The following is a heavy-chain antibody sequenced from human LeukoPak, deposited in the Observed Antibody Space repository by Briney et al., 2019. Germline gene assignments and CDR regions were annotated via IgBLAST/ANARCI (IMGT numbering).Heavy chain of an antibody. CDR2: IWYDGSNK. V-gene: IGHV3-33*01. Sequence: PGRSLRLSCAASGFTFSSYGMHWVRQAPGKGLEWVAVIWYDGSNKYYADSVKGRFTISRDNFKNTLYLQMNSLRAEDTAVYYCARDRLAAAGGIDYWGQGTLVTVSS. J-gene: IGHJ4*02. D-gene: IGHD6-13*01. CDR3: ARDRLAAAGGIDY. CDR1: GFTFSSYG.